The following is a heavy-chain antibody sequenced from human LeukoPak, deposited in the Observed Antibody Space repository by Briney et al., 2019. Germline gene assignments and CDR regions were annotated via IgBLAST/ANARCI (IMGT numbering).Heavy chain of an antibody. J-gene: IGHJ4*02. CDR1: GGPISSGDYS. D-gene: IGHD2-2*01. CDR2: IYYSGST. Sequence: SETLSLTCAVSGGPISSGDYSWSWIRQPPGKGLEWIGYIYYSGSTHYNPSLKSRVTMSVDASKNHLSLKLSSVTAADTAVYYCARVGQLAFDYWGQGTLVTVSS. V-gene: IGHV4-30-4*07. CDR3: ARVGQLAFDY.